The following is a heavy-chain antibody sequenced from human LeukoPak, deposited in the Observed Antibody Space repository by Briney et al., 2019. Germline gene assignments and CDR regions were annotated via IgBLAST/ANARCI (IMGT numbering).Heavy chain of an antibody. CDR3: AKDLGHYYGSGGFDY. J-gene: IGHJ4*02. D-gene: IGHD3-10*01. V-gene: IGHV3-30*02. Sequence: GGSLRLSCAASGFTFSSYGMHWVRQAPGKGLEWVAFIRYDGSNKYYADSVKGRFTISRDNSKNTLYLQMSSLRAEDTAVYYCAKDLGHYYGSGGFDYWGQGTLVTVSS. CDR2: IRYDGSNK. CDR1: GFTFSSYG.